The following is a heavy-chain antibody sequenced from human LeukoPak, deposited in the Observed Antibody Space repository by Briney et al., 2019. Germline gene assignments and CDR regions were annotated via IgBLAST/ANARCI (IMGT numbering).Heavy chain of an antibody. CDR3: AKHITMVRGIIGY. D-gene: IGHD3-10*01. CDR2: ISRSGSST. CDR1: GFTFSSYA. J-gene: IGHJ4*02. Sequence: PAESLTLSCAASGFTFSSYAMSWVRQAPGKGLEWVSAISRSGSSTYYAASVKGRFTISRDNSKNTLYLQMNSRRAENTALYYCAKHITMVRGIIGYWGQGTLVTVSS. V-gene: IGHV3-23*01.